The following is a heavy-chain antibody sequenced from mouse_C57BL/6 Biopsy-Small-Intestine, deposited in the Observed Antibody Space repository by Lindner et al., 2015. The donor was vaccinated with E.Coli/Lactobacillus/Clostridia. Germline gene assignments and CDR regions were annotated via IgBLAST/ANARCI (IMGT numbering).Heavy chain of an antibody. J-gene: IGHJ4*01. V-gene: IGHV1-82*01. Sequence: VQLQESGPELVKPGASVKISCKASGYTFSSSWMNWVKQRPGKGLEWIGRIYPGDGDTNYSGMFKGKVTLTADKSSSTAYMQLSSLTSENSAVYFCARSHNGFYAMDYWGQGASATVSS. CDR3: ARSHNGFYAMDY. D-gene: IGHD2-2*01. CDR2: IYPGDGDT. CDR1: GYTFSSSW.